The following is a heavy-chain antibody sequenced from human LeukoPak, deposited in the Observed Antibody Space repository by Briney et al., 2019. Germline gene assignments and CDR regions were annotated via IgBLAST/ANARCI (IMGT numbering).Heavy chain of an antibody. D-gene: IGHD1-14*01. Sequence: PSETLPLTCTVSGGSISSGGYYWSWIRQHPGKGLEWIGYIYYSGSTYYNPSLKSRVTISVDTSKNQFSLKLSSVTAADTAVYYCARFTRGTSDYWGQGTLVTVSS. CDR2: IYYSGST. J-gene: IGHJ4*02. CDR1: GGSISSGGYY. CDR3: ARFTRGTSDY. V-gene: IGHV4-31*03.